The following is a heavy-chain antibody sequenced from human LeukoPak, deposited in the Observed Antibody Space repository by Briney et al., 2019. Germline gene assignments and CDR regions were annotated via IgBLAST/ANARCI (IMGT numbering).Heavy chain of an antibody. J-gene: IGHJ4*02. CDR1: GFTFSDYA. V-gene: IGHV3-23*01. CDR2: ISHVGGT. D-gene: IGHD2-15*01. CDR3: AKSVVVITFRFDD. Sequence: GGSLGLSCAASGFTFSDYAMSWVRQAPEKGLEWVSTISHVGGTYYADSVRGRFTISRDDSKNMVYLQMNNLRADDTAVYYCAKSVVVITFRFDDWGQGALVTVSS.